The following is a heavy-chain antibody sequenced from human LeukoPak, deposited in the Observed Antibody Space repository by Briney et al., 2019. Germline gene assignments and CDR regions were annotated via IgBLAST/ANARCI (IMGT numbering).Heavy chain of an antibody. CDR3: AREEGMSAASPFDY. V-gene: IGHV1-46*01. CDR1: GDSLTSYY. CDR2: TNPSGGST. D-gene: IGHD6-13*01. Sequence: GASVKVSCKASGDSLTSYYMNGVRQAPGQGLELMGMTNPSGGSTSYAQKFHGRVTMTRDTSTSTVYMELSSLRSEDTAVYYCAREEGMSAASPFDYWGQGTLVTVSS. J-gene: IGHJ4*02.